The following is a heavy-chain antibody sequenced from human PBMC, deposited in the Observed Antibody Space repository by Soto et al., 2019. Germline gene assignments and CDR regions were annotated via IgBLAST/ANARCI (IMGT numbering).Heavy chain of an antibody. J-gene: IGHJ4*02. V-gene: IGHV4-59*01. CDR3: ARGRTVRNYADDSSDYFYFFDY. CDR1: GDSISTFY. CDR2: VYYTGST. Sequence: SETLSLTCTVSGDSISTFYWGWMRQSPGKELGWIGYVYYTGSTNYNPPLKSRVTISVDRSKNQFSLKLTSANAADTAVYYCARGRTVRNYADDSSDYFYFFDYWGQGTQVTVSS. D-gene: IGHD3-22*01.